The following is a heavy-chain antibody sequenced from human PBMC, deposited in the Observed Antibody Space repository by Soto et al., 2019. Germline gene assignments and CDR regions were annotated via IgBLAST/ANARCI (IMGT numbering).Heavy chain of an antibody. CDR2: IYYSGST. D-gene: IGHD7-27*01. Sequence: WETLSLTCTFSVVSISSSSYYCGWIRQPPWKGLEWIGSIYYSGSTYYNPSLKSRVTISVDTSKNQFSLKLSSVTAADTAVYYCASEMATLRTGVDYWGQGTLVTVSS. CDR3: ASEMATLRTGVDY. CDR1: VVSISSSSYY. J-gene: IGHJ4*02. V-gene: IGHV4-39*01.